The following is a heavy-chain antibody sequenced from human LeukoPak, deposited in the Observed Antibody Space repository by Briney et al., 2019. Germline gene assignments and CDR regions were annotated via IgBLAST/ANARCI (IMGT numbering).Heavy chain of an antibody. CDR1: GYNFSSNW. CDR3: ARVVNYGGNSVDY. J-gene: IGHJ4*02. V-gene: IGHV5-51*01. CDR2: IYPGDSDT. Sequence: GESLKISCKGSGYNFSSNWIGWVRQMPGKGLEWMGIIYPGDSDTRYSPSFQGQVTISADKSISTAYLQWSSLKASDTAMYYCARVVNYGGNSVDYWGQGTLVTVSS. D-gene: IGHD4-23*01.